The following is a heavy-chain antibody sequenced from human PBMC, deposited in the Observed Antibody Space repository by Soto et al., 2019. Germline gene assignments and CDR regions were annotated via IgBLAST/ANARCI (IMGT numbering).Heavy chain of an antibody. D-gene: IGHD2-8*02. CDR3: ATSVGIAPTGEDGMDV. CDR2: IIPILTTP. J-gene: IGHJ6*02. Sequence: SVKVSCKASGGTFSIYGFSWVRRAPGQGPEWIGGIIPILTTPNYAQKFHGRVTIVADESTTTVYMELSSLKSEDTAVYYCATSVGIAPTGEDGMDVWGQGTSVTVSS. V-gene: IGHV1-69*13. CDR1: GGTFSIYG.